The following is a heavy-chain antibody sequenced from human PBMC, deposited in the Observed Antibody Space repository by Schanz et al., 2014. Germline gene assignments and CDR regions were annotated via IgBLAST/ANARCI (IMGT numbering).Heavy chain of an antibody. D-gene: IGHD6-19*01. CDR3: ARLWGGWRIPDY. Sequence: QVQLQQWGAGLLKPSETLSLTCAVYGGSFSGYYWSWIRQPPGKGLEWIGEINHSGSTNYNPSLKSGVPISVDPSKNPFSLKGGSVTAADSAVYYCARLWGGWRIPDYWGQGTLVTVSS. CDR2: INHSGST. CDR1: GGSFSGYY. V-gene: IGHV4-34*01. J-gene: IGHJ4*02.